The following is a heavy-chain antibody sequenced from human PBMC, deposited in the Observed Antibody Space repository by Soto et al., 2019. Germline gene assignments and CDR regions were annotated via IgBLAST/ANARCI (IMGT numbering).Heavy chain of an antibody. CDR1: GYTFTSYD. D-gene: IGHD3-3*01. V-gene: IGHV1-8*01. Sequence: ASVKVSCKASGYTFTSYDINWVRQATGQGLEWMGWMNPNSGNTGYAQKFQGRATMTRNTSISTAYMELSSLRSEDTAVYYCARGPLLRFLEWLSATNWFDPWGQGTLVTVSS. CDR2: MNPNSGNT. J-gene: IGHJ5*02. CDR3: ARGPLLRFLEWLSATNWFDP.